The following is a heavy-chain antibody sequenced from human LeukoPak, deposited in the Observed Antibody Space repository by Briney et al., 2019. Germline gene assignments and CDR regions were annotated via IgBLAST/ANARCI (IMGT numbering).Heavy chain of an antibody. CDR1: GFTFTTYW. Sequence: GGSLRLSCAASGFTFTTYWMTWVRQAPGKGLEWVANIKQDGSEKNYVDSVKGRFSISRDNAKNSLYLQMNGLRAEDTAVYYCAREGFSSSWYVGTFRYFYYYYTDVWGKGTTVTVSS. CDR2: IKQDGSEK. CDR3: AREGFSSSWYVGTFRYFYYYYTDV. D-gene: IGHD6-13*01. J-gene: IGHJ6*03. V-gene: IGHV3-7*01.